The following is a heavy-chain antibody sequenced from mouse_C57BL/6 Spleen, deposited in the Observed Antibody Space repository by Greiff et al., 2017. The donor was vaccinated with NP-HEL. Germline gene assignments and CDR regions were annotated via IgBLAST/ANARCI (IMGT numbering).Heavy chain of an antibody. J-gene: IGHJ3*01. CDR2: IYPGDGDT. CDR1: GYAFSSSW. CDR3: ARANWDPSFAY. V-gene: IGHV1-82*01. Sequence: VQLQQSGPELVKPGASVKISCKASGYAFSSSWMNWVKQRPGKGLEWIGRIYPGDGDTNYNGKFKGKATLTADKSSSTAYMQLSSLTSEDSAVYFCARANWDPSFAYWGQGTLVTVSA. D-gene: IGHD4-1*01.